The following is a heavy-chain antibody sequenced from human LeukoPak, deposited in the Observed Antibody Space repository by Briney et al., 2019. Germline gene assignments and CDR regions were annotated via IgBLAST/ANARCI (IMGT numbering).Heavy chain of an antibody. Sequence: SVKVSCKASGGTFSNYAIGWVRQAPGQGLEWMGGIIPIFGTANYAQKFQGRVTITADESTSTAYMELSSLRSEDTAVYYCARGSRLTTTLNWFDPWGQGTLVTVSS. D-gene: IGHD3-3*01. V-gene: IGHV1-69*13. CDR1: GGTFSNYA. CDR3: ARGSRLTTTLNWFDP. CDR2: IIPIFGTA. J-gene: IGHJ5*02.